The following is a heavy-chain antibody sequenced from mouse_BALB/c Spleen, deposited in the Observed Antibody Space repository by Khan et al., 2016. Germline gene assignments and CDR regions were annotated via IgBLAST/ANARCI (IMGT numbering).Heavy chain of an antibody. Sequence: QVQLQQSGAELVRPGASVTLSCKASGYTFTDYEMHWVKQTPVHGLEWIGAIDPETGGTAYNQKFKGKATLTADKSSSTAYMELRSLTSEDSAVYYCTRGIHYYGYYFDYWGQSTTLTVSS. D-gene: IGHD1-2*01. CDR3: TRGIHYYGYYFDY. CDR1: GYTFTDYE. J-gene: IGHJ2*01. V-gene: IGHV1-15*01. CDR2: IDPETGGT.